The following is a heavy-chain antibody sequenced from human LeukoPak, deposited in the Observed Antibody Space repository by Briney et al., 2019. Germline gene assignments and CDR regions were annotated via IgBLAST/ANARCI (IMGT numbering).Heavy chain of an antibody. CDR3: ARDGYSNYPGGAFDI. V-gene: IGHV1-46*01. D-gene: IGHD4-11*01. J-gene: IGHJ3*02. CDR2: INPSGGST. Sequence: ASVKVSCKASGYTFTSYYMHWVRQAPGQGLEWMGIINPSGGSTSYAQKFQGRVTMTRDTSTSTVYMELSSLRSEDTAVYYCARDGYSNYPGGAFDIWGQGTMVTVSS. CDR1: GYTFTSYY.